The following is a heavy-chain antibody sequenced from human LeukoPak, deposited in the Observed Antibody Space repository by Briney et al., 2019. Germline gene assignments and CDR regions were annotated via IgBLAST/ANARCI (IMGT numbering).Heavy chain of an antibody. Sequence: AETLSLTCTVSGGSVSSGTYDWSWVRQPPEKGLEWIGYIYYSGSTNYNPSLKSRVTVSVDTSKNQCSLKLSSVTTADTAVYYCTRSTNLEAFDIWGQGTMVTVSS. CDR1: GGSVSSGTYD. CDR3: TRSTNLEAFDI. CDR2: IYYSGST. J-gene: IGHJ3*02. D-gene: IGHD2-8*01. V-gene: IGHV4-61*01.